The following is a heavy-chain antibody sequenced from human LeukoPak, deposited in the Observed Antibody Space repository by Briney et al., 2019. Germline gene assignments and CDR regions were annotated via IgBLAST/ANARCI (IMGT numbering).Heavy chain of an antibody. D-gene: IGHD5-12*01. CDR1: GFSLGTSGMR. V-gene: IGHV2-70*04. Sequence: SGPTLVNPTQTLTLTCTFSGFSLGTSGMRGRWIRQAPGKALEWLARIDWDDDKFYSTSLKTRLTISKETSKNQVVLTMTNMDPVDTATYYCAPTSSSGYDGLVGWFDPWGQGTLVTVYS. CDR2: IDWDDDK. J-gene: IGHJ5*02. CDR3: APTSSSGYDGLVGWFDP.